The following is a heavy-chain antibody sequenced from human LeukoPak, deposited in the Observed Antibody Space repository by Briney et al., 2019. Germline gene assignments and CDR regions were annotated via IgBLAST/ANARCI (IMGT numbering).Heavy chain of an antibody. V-gene: IGHV3-74*01. D-gene: IGHD2-15*01. Sequence: GGSLRLSCAVSGFIFRRYWMHWVRQVPGKGLVWVSRINSDGRTTRYADSVKGRFTISRDNAKNTLYLQVNSLRAEDTAIYYCAREGECAGGTCSGPSRELDVWGQGTLVTVSS. CDR2: INSDGRTT. CDR1: GFIFRRYW. J-gene: IGHJ4*02. CDR3: AREGECAGGTCSGPSRELDV.